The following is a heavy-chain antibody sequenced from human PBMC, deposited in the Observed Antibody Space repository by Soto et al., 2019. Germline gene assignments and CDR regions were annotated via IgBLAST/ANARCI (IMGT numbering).Heavy chain of an antibody. J-gene: IGHJ5*02. CDR1: GGTFNSYA. CDR2: IIPIFGTP. D-gene: IGHD3-10*01. Sequence: QVQLVQSGAEVRKPGSSVNVSCKASGGTFNSYAINCVRQAPGQGLEWMGGIIPIFGTPNYAQNFQGGVTITADESTSTVYMELSSLTSEDTAVYYCSRATAWFGLEGENWSDPWGQGTLVSVSS. CDR3: SRATAWFGLEGENWSDP. V-gene: IGHV1-69*01.